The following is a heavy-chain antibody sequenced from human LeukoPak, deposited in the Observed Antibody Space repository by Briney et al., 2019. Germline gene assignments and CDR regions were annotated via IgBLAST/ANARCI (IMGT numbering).Heavy chain of an antibody. CDR2: IIVRDGNT. Sequence: ASVKVSCKASGYTFSSFGITWARQAPGQGLEWMGWIIVRDGNTEYAQKFQDRVTMTTDTSTTTAYMELTSLRSDDTAMYYCARDRYYGLGSHPEGGGMDVWGQGTTVTVSS. J-gene: IGHJ6*02. V-gene: IGHV1-18*01. CDR1: GYTFSSFG. D-gene: IGHD3-10*01. CDR3: ARDRYYGLGSHPEGGGMDV.